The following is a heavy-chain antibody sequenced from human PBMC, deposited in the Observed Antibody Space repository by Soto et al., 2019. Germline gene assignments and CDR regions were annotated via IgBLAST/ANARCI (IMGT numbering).Heavy chain of an antibody. D-gene: IGHD7-27*01. CDR3: ARPNRGYYGMDV. CDR1: GYSISSGHY. V-gene: IGHV4-38-2*01. Sequence: PSETLSLTCAVSGYSISSGHYWAWVRQPPGKGLEWIGNIYHTGSTYYNPSLKSRVTMSVDTSKNQFSLKLTSVTAADTAMYYCARPNRGYYGMDVWGQGTTVTVSS. J-gene: IGHJ6*02. CDR2: IYHTGST.